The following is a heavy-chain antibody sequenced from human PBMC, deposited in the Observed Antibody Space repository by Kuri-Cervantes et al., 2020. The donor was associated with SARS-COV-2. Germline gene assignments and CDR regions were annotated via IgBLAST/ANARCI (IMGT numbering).Heavy chain of an antibody. CDR1: GYSISSGYY. CDR2: IYHSGST. CDR3: ARFGIAVARSVDY. Sequence: SETLSLTCAVSGYSISSGYYWGWIRQPPGKRLEWIGSIYHSGSTYYNPSLKSRVTISVDTSKNQFSLKLSSVTAADTAVYYCARFGIAVARSVDYWGQGTLVTVSS. J-gene: IGHJ4*02. V-gene: IGHV4-38-2*01. D-gene: IGHD6-19*01.